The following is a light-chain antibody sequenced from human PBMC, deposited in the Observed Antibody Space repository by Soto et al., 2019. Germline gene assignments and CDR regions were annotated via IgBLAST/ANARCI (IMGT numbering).Light chain of an antibody. CDR1: QGVASS. CDR3: QQLHAYPIT. Sequence: ILLTQSPSSLSASVGDRFPITCRASQGVASSFAWYPENPGKAHKLLIYAASSLQSGVPSRFSGSGSGTDVTLTISSLQPEEFATYYCQQLHAYPITFGQGTRLEIK. CDR2: AAS. J-gene: IGKJ5*01. V-gene: IGKV1-9*01.